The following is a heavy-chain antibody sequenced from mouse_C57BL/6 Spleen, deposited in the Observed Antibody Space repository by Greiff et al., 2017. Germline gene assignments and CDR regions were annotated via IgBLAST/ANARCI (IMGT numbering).Heavy chain of an antibody. Sequence: VQLQQPGAELVKPGASVKLSCKASGYTFTSYWMQWVKQRPGQGLEWIGEIDPSDSYTNYNQKFKGKATLTVDTSSSTAYMRLSSLTSEDSAVYYCARGGQEEDYWGQGTTLTVSS. CDR3: ARGGQEEDY. V-gene: IGHV1-50*01. D-gene: IGHD3-3*01. CDR1: GYTFTSYW. CDR2: IDPSDSYT. J-gene: IGHJ2*01.